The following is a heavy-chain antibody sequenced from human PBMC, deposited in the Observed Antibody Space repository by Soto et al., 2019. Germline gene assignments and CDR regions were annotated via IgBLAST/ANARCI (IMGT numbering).Heavy chain of an antibody. CDR3: AEEKAYSSGWDGMDV. D-gene: IGHD6-19*01. CDR2: ISGSGVST. Sequence: EVQLLESGGGLVQPGGSLRLSCAASGFTFSSYAMSWVRQAPGKGLEWVSAISGSGVSTYYADSVKGRFTISRDNSKNTLYLQMNSLRAEDTAVYYCAEEKAYSSGWDGMDVWGQGTTVTVSS. CDR1: GFTFSSYA. J-gene: IGHJ6*02. V-gene: IGHV3-23*01.